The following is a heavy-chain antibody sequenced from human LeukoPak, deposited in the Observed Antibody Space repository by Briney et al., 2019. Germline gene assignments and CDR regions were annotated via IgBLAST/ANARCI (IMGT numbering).Heavy chain of an antibody. J-gene: IGHJ4*02. D-gene: IGHD2-2*02. Sequence: SETLSLTCTVSGGSISIYYWSWIRQPPGKGLEWIGYIYYSGSTNYNPSLKSRVTISVDTSKNQFSLKLSSVTAADTAVYYCARVRDRYCSSTSCYTGFDYWGQGTLVTVSS. CDR2: IYYSGST. V-gene: IGHV4-59*12. CDR1: GGSISIYY. CDR3: ARVRDRYCSSTSCYTGFDY.